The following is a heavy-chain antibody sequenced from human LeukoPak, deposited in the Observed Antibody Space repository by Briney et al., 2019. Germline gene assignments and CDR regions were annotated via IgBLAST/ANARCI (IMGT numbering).Heavy chain of an antibody. CDR3: ARGPPKGKIDC. D-gene: IGHD3-10*01. J-gene: IGHJ4*02. V-gene: IGHV4-34*01. CDR1: GGSFSGYY. Sequence: SETLSLTCAVYGGSFSGYYWSWIRQPPGKGLEWIGEINHSGSTNYNPSLKSRVTISVDTSKNQFSLKLSSVTAADTAVYYCARGPPKGKIDCWGQGTLVTVSS. CDR2: INHSGST.